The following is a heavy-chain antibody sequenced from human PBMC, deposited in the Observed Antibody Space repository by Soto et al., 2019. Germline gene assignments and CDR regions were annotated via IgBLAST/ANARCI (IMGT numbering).Heavy chain of an antibody. J-gene: IGHJ6*03. CDR2: ISSSGSTI. D-gene: IGHD1-1*01. CDR3: ARSPNWNDLFVYYYMDV. V-gene: IGHV3-11*01. CDR1: GFTFSDYY. Sequence: PGGSLRLSCAASGFTFSDYYMSWIRQAPGKGLEWVSYISSSGSTIYYADSVKGRFTISRDNAKNSLYLQMNSLRAEDTAVYYCARSPNWNDLFVYYYMDVWGKGTTVTVSS.